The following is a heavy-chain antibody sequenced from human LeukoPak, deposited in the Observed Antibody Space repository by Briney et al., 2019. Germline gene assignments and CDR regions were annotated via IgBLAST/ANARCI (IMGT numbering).Heavy chain of an antibody. D-gene: IGHD4/OR15-4a*01. CDR3: TRDRGSNYIAFDS. J-gene: IGHJ4*02. CDR1: GFTFGDYA. CDR2: IRSKTFGGTT. Sequence: PGRSLRLSCTAPGFTFGDYAISWVRQAPGKGLEWVSFIRSKTFGGTTQYAASVEGRFTISRDDSRSIAYLQMNSLKTDDTAVYYCTRDRGSNYIAFDSWGQGTLVTVSS. V-gene: IGHV3-49*04.